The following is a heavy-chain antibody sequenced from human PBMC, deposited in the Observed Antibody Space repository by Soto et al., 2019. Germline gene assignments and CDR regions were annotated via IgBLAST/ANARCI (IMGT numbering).Heavy chain of an antibody. V-gene: IGHV3-23*01. CDR1: GFTFSNYA. D-gene: IGHD3-22*01. J-gene: IGHJ5*02. CDR2: IRGSGGST. Sequence: GGSLRLSCAASGFTFSNYAMTWVRQAPGKGLEWVSTIRGSGGSTYYADSVKGRFTITRDNSKNTLYLKMNGLRAGDTAVYYCLTCYFDSSGPNWFDPWGQGTLVTVSS. CDR3: LTCYFDSSGPNWFDP.